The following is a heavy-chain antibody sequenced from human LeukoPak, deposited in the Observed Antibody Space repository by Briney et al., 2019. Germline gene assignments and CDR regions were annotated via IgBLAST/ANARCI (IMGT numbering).Heavy chain of an antibody. CDR3: ARGMTTYYDFWSGLNYYYYGMDV. J-gene: IGHJ6*02. CDR1: GGTFSSYA. V-gene: IGHV1-8*02. CDR2: MNPNSGNT. Sequence: ASVKVSCKASGGTFSSYAISWVRQATGQGLEWMGWMNPNSGNTGYAQKFQGRVTMTRNTSISTAYMELSSLRSEDTAVYYCARGMTTYYDFWSGLNYYYYGMDVWGQGTTVTVSS. D-gene: IGHD3-3*01.